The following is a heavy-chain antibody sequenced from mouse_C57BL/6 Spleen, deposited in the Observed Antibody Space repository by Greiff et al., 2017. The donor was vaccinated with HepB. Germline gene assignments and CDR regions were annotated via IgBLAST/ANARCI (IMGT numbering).Heavy chain of an antibody. D-gene: IGHD2-5*01. J-gene: IGHJ2*01. CDR3: AKGGYSNYGEYYFDY. Sequence: VQGVESGPGLVQPSQSLSITCTVSGFSLTSYGVHWVRQSPGKGLEWLGVIWRGGSTDYNAAFMSRLSITKDNSKSQVFFKMNSLQADDTAIYYCAKGGYSNYGEYYFDYWGQGTTLTVSS. V-gene: IGHV2-5*01. CDR2: IWRGGST. CDR1: GFSLTSYG.